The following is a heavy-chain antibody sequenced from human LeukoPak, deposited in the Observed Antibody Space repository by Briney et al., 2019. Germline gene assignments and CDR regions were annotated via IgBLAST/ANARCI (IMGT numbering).Heavy chain of an antibody. J-gene: IGHJ3*02. CDR1: GFTFSSYG. CDR2: ISYDGSNK. V-gene: IGHV3-30*18. CDR3: AKPPRDYYDSSGGISDAFDI. D-gene: IGHD3-22*01. Sequence: GRSLRLSCAASGFTFSSYGMHSVREAPGKGREGVAVISYDGSNKYYADSVKGRFTISRDNSKNTLYLQMNSLRAEDTAVYYCAKPPRDYYDSSGGISDAFDIWGQGTMVTVSS.